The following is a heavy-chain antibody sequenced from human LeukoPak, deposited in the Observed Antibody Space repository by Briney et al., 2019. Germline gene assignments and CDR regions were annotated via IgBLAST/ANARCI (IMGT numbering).Heavy chain of an antibody. V-gene: IGHV3-7*01. J-gene: IGHJ4*02. CDR2: VGRDGSEK. CDR3: ARQGSYYPADFDY. CDR1: GFTFSDYW. Sequence: PGGSLRLSCAASGFTFSDYWMTWVRQVPGKGLEWVANVGRDGSEKNYVDSVEGRFTISRDNAKKSLDLEMNSLRVEDTALYYCARQGSYYPADFDYWGQGTLVTVSS. D-gene: IGHD3-22*01.